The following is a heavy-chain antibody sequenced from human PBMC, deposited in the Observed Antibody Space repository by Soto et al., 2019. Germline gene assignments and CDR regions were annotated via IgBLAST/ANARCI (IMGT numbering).Heavy chain of an antibody. J-gene: IGHJ6*02. CDR3: ARISYXSSGYYYDPGDYDGMDV. D-gene: IGHD3-22*01. V-gene: IGHV2-70*01. CDR2: IDWDDDK. Sequence: ASGPTLVNPAQTLTLTCTFSGFSLSTSGMCVSWIRQPPGKALEWLPLIDWDDDKYYSTSLKTRLTISKDTSKNQVVLTMTNMDPVDTATYYCARISYXSSGYYYDPGDYDGMDVWGQGTTVTVSS. CDR1: GFSLSTSGMC.